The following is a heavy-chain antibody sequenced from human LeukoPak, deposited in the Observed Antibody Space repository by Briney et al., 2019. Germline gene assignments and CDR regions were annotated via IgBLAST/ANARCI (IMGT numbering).Heavy chain of an antibody. CDR2: IIPLLGLA. V-gene: IGHV1-69*02. CDR1: GGTFSSYS. CDR3: ARLKHSHDSSGFTADY. J-gene: IGHJ4*02. D-gene: IGHD3-22*01. Sequence: GASVKVSCKASGGTFSSYSINWVRQAPGQGLEWMGRIIPLLGLANYAHSFQGRVTIIAGKSTDTAYMELSSLRTEDTATYYCARLKHSHDSSGFTADYWGQGTLVSVSS.